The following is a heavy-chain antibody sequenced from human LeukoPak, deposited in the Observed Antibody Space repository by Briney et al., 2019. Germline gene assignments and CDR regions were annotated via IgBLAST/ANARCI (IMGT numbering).Heavy chain of an antibody. CDR2: IKSDGSST. Sequence: PGGSLRLSCAASGFTFSSYWMHWVRQAPGKGLVWVSRIKSDGSSTRYADSVKGRFTISRDNAKNSLYLQMNSLRAEDTAVYYCARDRDGDYDPNHFQHWGQGTLVTVSS. V-gene: IGHV3-74*01. D-gene: IGHD4-17*01. CDR3: ARDRDGDYDPNHFQH. J-gene: IGHJ1*01. CDR1: GFTFSSYW.